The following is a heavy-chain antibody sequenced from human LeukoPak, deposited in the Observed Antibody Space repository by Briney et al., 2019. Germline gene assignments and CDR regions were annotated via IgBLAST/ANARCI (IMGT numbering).Heavy chain of an antibody. CDR3: ANPQSRGYDYLDY. CDR2: ISIDGREK. V-gene: IGHV3-30*18. J-gene: IGHJ4*02. Sequence: PGRSLRLSCAASGFTFRNYGMLWVRKAPGKGLEWVAVISIDGREKYYADSVKGRFTISRDNSKNTLYLQMSSLRGDDTAVYYCANPQSRGYDYLDYWGQGTLVTVSS. D-gene: IGHD5-12*01. CDR1: GFTFRNYG.